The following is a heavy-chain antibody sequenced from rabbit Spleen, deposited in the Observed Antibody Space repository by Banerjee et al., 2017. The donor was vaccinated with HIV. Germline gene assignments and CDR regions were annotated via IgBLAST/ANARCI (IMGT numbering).Heavy chain of an antibody. J-gene: IGHJ6*01. V-gene: IGHV1S45*01. CDR2: IYAGSSGFT. Sequence: QEQLEESGGDLVKPGASLTLTCKASGVSFSGDSYMCWVRQAPGKGLEWIACIYAGSSGFTYHASWAKGRFTISKTSSTTVTLQMTSLTAADTATYFCARDTSTSFSSYGMDLWGPGTLVTVS. CDR1: GVSFSGDSY. CDR3: ARDTSTSFSSYGMDL. D-gene: IGHD1-1*01.